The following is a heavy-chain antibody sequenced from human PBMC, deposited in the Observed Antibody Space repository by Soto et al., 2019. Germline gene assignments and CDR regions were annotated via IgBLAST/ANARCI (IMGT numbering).Heavy chain of an antibody. J-gene: IGHJ6*02. CDR1: GDSISSSDYY. V-gene: IGHV4-39*07. CDR2: IYHSGST. CDR3: ARDFDAWNPHYYSGMDV. D-gene: IGHD1-1*01. Sequence: SETLSLTCTVSGDSISSSDYYWGWIRQPPGKGLEWIGYIYHSGSTYYNPSLKSRISISVDKSKNLFSLKLSSVTAADTAIYYCARDFDAWNPHYYSGMDVWGQGTTVTVSS.